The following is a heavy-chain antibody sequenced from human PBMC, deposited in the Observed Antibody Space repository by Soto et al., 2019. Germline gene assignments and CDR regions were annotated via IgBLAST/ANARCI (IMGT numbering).Heavy chain of an antibody. CDR3: AGVEDEGGSYYD. D-gene: IGHD1-26*01. Sequence: QVQLVESGGGVVQPGRSLRLSCAASGFTFSSYGMHWVRQAPGKGLEWVAVISYDGSNKYYADSVKGRFTISRDNSKNTLYLQMNSLKPEDSAVYYCAGVEDEGGSYYDWGQGTLVTVSS. V-gene: IGHV3-30*03. J-gene: IGHJ4*02. CDR1: GFTFSSYG. CDR2: ISYDGSNK.